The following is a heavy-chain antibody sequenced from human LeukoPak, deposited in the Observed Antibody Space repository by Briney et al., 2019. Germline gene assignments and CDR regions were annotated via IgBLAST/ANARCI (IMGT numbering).Heavy chain of an antibody. D-gene: IGHD3-22*01. V-gene: IGHV1-18*01. J-gene: IGHJ4*02. CDR1: GYTFTSFG. CDR2: ISAYNGNT. CDR3: ARDLGLDTTMISFDY. Sequence: ASVKVSCKASGYTFTSFGIIWVRQAPGQGPEWMGWISAYNGNTNYVQRYQGRVTMTADTSTSTAYMELRSLTSDDTAVYYCARDLGLDTTMISFDYWGQGTLVTVSS.